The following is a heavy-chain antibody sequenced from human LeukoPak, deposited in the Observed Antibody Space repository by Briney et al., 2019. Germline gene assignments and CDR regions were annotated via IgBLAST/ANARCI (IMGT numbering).Heavy chain of an antibody. CDR3: ARGYTNYGYAFDI. CDR2: ISSSSIYM. J-gene: IGHJ3*02. D-gene: IGHD4-11*01. Sequence: GGSLRLSCAASGFTVSSNYMSWVRQAPGKGLEWVSSISSSSIYMYYADSVKGRFTISRDNARNSLYLQMNSLRAEDTAVYYCARGYTNYGYAFDIWGQGTMVTVSS. CDR1: GFTVSSNY. V-gene: IGHV3-21*01.